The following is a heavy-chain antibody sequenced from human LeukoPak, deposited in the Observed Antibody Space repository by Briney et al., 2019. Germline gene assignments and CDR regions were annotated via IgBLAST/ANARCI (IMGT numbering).Heavy chain of an antibody. Sequence: AASVKVSCKASGYTFTSYYMHWVRQAPGQGLEWMGIINPSGGSTSYAQKFQGRVTMTRDTSTSTVYMELSSLRSEGTAVYYCARGGYSGQDDNNSFYNLGQGTMVTVSS. CDR1: GYTFTSYY. CDR2: INPSGGST. CDR3: ARGGYSGQDDNNSFYN. D-gene: IGHD5-12*01. J-gene: IGHJ3*02. V-gene: IGHV1-46*01.